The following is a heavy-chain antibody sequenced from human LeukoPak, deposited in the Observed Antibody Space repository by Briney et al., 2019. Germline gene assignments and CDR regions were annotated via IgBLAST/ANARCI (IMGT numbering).Heavy chain of an antibody. V-gene: IGHV4-59*08. CDR3: ARQEHHRRIAATVDCCVP. CDR1: DGSLYSYY. CDR2: IYHSGST. D-gene: IGHD6-6*01. J-gene: IGHJ5*02. Sequence: SETLSLTCTVSDGSLYSYYWSTMRQPPGKGLEWIGYIYHSGSTNYNPSLKSRVTISVDTSKNQFSLKLTSVTAADTAVYYCARQEHHRRIAATVDCCVPWGQGTLVTVSS.